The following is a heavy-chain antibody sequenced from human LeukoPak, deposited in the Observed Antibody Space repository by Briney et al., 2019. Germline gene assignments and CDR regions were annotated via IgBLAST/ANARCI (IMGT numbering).Heavy chain of an antibody. CDR1: GFTFSSCA. D-gene: IGHD3-3*01. J-gene: IGHJ3*02. V-gene: IGHV3-23*01. Sequence: PGGSLRLSCEASGFTFSSCAMNWVRQAPGKGLAWVSSISGSGYSTYYADSVKGRFTISRDNSKNTLYLQMNSLRAEDTAIFYCAKDFPPWSGPNAFDIWGQGTMVTVSS. CDR3: AKDFPPWSGPNAFDI. CDR2: ISGSGYST.